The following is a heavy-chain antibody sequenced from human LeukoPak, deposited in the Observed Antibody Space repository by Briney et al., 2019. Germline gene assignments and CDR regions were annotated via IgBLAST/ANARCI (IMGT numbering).Heavy chain of an antibody. Sequence: SETLSLTWTVSGGSISSTSYSWGWIRQPLGKGLEWIASISYSGSTYYNPSLKSRVTIFVDTFKNQFSLRLSSVTAADTAVYYCARLPTDLLAFDYWGQGTLVTVSS. D-gene: IGHD2-8*02. CDR3: ARLPTDLLAFDY. CDR2: ISYSGST. J-gene: IGHJ4*02. CDR1: GGSISSTSYS. V-gene: IGHV4-39*01.